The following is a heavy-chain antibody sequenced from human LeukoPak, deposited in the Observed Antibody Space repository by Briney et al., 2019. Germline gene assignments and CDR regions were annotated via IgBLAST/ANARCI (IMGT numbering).Heavy chain of an antibody. CDR2: ISGSGGST. Sequence: GGSLRLSCAASGFTFSSYAMSWVRQAPGKGLEWGSAISGSGGSTYYADSVKGRFNISRDNSKNTLYLKMNSLRAEETAVYYCAKDIMVVVPAAMGDYWGQGTLVTISS. CDR3: AKDIMVVVPAAMGDY. CDR1: GFTFSSYA. J-gene: IGHJ4*02. V-gene: IGHV3-23*01. D-gene: IGHD2-2*01.